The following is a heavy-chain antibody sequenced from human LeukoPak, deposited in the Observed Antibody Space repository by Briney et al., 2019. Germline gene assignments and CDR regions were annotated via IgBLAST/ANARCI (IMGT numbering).Heavy chain of an antibody. V-gene: IGHV1-18*01. CDR1: GYTFTSYG. J-gene: IGHJ4*02. CDR3: ARDTILDY. Sequence: GASVKVSCKASGYTFTSYGISWVRQAPGQGLEWMGWISAYNGNTNYAQKFQGRVTITRDTSASTAYMELSSLRSEDTAVYYCARDTILDYWGQGTLVTVSS. D-gene: IGHD2-2*01. CDR2: ISAYNGNT.